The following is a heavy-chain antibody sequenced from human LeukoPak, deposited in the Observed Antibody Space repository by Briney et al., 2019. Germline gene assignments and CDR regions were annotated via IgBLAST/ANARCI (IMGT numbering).Heavy chain of an antibody. CDR2: IKPDGSEK. CDR1: HFTFTTYW. J-gene: IGHJ4*02. D-gene: IGHD6-19*01. V-gene: IGHV3-7*01. Sequence: GGSLRLSCAASHFTFTTYWMSWVRQAPGKGLEWVANIKPDGSEKYYVDSVMGRFTISRDNAKNSLYLQMNSLRAEDTAVYYCARDDTAVAGTELDFWGQGTLVTVSS. CDR3: ARDDTAVAGTELDF.